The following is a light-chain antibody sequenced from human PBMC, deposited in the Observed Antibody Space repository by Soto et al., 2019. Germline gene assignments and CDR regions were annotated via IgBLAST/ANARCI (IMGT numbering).Light chain of an antibody. J-gene: IGKJ1*01. CDR2: GAS. CDR3: QQYANWWA. V-gene: IGKV3-15*01. CDR1: QSIGGS. Sequence: EIVMTQSPATLSVSPGERATLSCRASQSIGGSLAWYQQKAGQAPRLLIYGASNRATGVPARFSGSGSGTDFTLTISSLQSEDFAVYYCQQYANWWAFGQGTKVEIK.